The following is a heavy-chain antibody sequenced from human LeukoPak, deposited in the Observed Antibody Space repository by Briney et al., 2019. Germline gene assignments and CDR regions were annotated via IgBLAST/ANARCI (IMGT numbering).Heavy chain of an antibody. Sequence: GGSLRLSCAASGFTFSSYEMNWVRQAPGKGLEWVSYISSSGSTIYYADSVKGRFTISRDNAKNSLYLQMNSLRAEDTAVYYCARVGYSYGPDYYYYYYMDVWGKGTTVTVSS. CDR1: GFTFSSYE. V-gene: IGHV3-48*03. D-gene: IGHD5-18*01. CDR3: ARVGYSYGPDYYYYYYMDV. J-gene: IGHJ6*03. CDR2: ISSSGSTI.